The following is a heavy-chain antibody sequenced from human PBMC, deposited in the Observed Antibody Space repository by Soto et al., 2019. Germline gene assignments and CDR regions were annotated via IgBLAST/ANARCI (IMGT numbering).Heavy chain of an antibody. D-gene: IGHD3-3*01. V-gene: IGHV3-11*01. CDR3: ARGVTIFGVAPVYYYYGMDV. CDR2: ISSSGSTI. CDR1: GFTFSDYY. Sequence: TGGSLRLSCAASGFTFSDYYMSWIRQAPGKGLEWVSYISSSGSTIYYADSVKGRFTISRDNAKNSLYLQMNSLRAEDTAVYYCARGVTIFGVAPVYYYYGMDVWGQGTTVTVSS. J-gene: IGHJ6*02.